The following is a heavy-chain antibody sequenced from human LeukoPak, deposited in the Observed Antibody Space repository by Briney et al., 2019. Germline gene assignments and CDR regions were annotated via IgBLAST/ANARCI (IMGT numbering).Heavy chain of an antibody. CDR1: GYTFTGYY. CDR3: ARDRVGVGSNGWEN. V-gene: IGHV1-2*02. Sequence: ASVKVSCKTSGYTFTGYYMHWVRQAPGQGLEWMGWINPNSGGTNYAQKFQGRVTMTRDTSISTAYMELSRLRSEDTAVYYCARDRVGVGSNGWENWGQGTLVIVSS. D-gene: IGHD6-19*01. CDR2: INPNSGGT. J-gene: IGHJ4*02.